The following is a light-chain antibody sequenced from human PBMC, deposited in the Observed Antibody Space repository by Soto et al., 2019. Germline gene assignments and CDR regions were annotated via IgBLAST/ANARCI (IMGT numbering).Light chain of an antibody. CDR1: SSDVGGYNY. Sequence: QSALAQPRSVSGSPGQSVTISCTGTSSDVGGYNYVSWYQQHPGKAPKLMIYDXXXRPXGVPDRFSGSKSGNTASLTISGXXXXXXXXXYCCSYAGSHVVFGGGTKVTVL. CDR3: CSYAGSHVV. J-gene: IGLJ2*01. V-gene: IGLV2-11*01. CDR2: DXX.